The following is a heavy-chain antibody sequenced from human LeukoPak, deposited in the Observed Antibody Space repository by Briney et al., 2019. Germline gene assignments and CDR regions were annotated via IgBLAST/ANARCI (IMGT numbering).Heavy chain of an antibody. CDR2: IVVGSGNT. D-gene: IGHD6-6*01. V-gene: IGHV1-58*02. J-gene: IGHJ3*02. Sequence: SVKVSCKASGFTFTSSAMQWVRQARGQRLEWIGWIVVGSGNTNYAQKLQGRVTMTTDTSTSTAYMELRSLRSDDTAVYYCARAYSSSSFAFDIWGQGTMVTVSS. CDR1: GFTFTSSA. CDR3: ARAYSSSSFAFDI.